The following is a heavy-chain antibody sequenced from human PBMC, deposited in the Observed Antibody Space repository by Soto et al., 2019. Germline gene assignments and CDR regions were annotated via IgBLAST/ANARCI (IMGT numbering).Heavy chain of an antibody. CDR3: ARDLSKKENWFDP. J-gene: IGHJ5*02. Sequence: QVQLVESGGGVVQPGRSLRLSCAASGFTFSSYAMHWVRQAPGKGLEWVAVISYDGSNKYYADSVKGRFTISRDKSKNPLYLQMNSLRGEDTAVYYCARDLSKKENWFDPWGQGTLVTVSS. D-gene: IGHD4-4*01. V-gene: IGHV3-30-3*01. CDR2: ISYDGSNK. CDR1: GFTFSSYA.